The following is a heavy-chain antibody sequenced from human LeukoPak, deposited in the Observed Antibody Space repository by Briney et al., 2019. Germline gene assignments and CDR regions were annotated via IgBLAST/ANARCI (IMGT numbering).Heavy chain of an antibody. CDR3: VGPGLRYFDWLSPFDY. Sequence: GRSLRLSCAASGFTFSSYSMNWVRQAPGKGLGYVSAISSNGGSTYYADSVKGRFTISRDNSKNTLYLQVSSLRAEDTAVYYCVGPGLRYFDWLSPFDYWGQGTLVTVSS. D-gene: IGHD3-9*01. V-gene: IGHV3-64D*06. CDR1: GFTFSSYS. J-gene: IGHJ4*02. CDR2: ISSNGGST.